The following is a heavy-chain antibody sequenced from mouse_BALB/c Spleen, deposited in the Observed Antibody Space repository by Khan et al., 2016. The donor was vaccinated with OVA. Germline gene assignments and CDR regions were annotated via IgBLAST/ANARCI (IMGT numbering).Heavy chain of an antibody. Sequence: EVELVESGGGLVQPGGSRKLSCAASGFTFSRFGMHWVRQAPEKGLEWVAYISRGSSSIYYADTVKGRFTISRDNPKNTLFLQMTSLRSEDTAMYYCASDSNFDYWGQGTTLTVSS. V-gene: IGHV5-17*02. J-gene: IGHJ2*01. CDR3: ASDSNFDY. CDR1: GFTFSRFG. CDR2: ISRGSSSI.